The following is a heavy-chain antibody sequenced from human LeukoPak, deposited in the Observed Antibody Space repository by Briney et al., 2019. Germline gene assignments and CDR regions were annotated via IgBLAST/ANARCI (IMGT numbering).Heavy chain of an antibody. CDR1: GLTFSNVW. CDR2: IKTKTDGGTT. D-gene: IGHD1-14*01. Sequence: GGSLRLSCAASGLTFSNVWMSWVRQAPGKGLEWVGRIKTKTDGGTTDYAAPVKGRFTISRDDSKDTLYLQMNSLKTEDTAVYYCTTLSVPDDYWGQGALVTVSS. CDR3: TTLSVPDDY. V-gene: IGHV3-15*01. J-gene: IGHJ4*02.